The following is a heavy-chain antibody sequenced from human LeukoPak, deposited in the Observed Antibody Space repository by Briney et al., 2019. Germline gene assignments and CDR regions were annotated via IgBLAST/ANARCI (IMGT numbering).Heavy chain of an antibody. Sequence: SETLSLTCTVSGGSISSGDYYWSWIRQPPGKGLEWIGYIDYSGSTYYNPSLKSRVTISVDTSKNQFSLKLSSVTAADTAVYYCARHFRDSSGYSFIPSPNYFDYWGQGTLVTVSS. CDR1: GGSISSGDYY. CDR2: IDYSGST. CDR3: ARHFRDSSGYSFIPSPNYFDY. J-gene: IGHJ4*02. D-gene: IGHD3-22*01. V-gene: IGHV4-30-4*01.